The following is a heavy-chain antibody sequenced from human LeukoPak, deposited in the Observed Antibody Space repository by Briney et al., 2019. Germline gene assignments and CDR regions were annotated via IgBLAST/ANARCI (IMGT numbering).Heavy chain of an antibody. D-gene: IGHD4-11*01. CDR3: ARVPTVTGGFDY. V-gene: IGHV3-74*01. CDR2: INSDGSDT. CDR1: GFTFSSYW. Sequence: GGTLRLSCAASGFTFSSYWMHWVRQAPGKGLVWVSRINSDGSDTSYADSVKGRFTISRDNAKNTLYLQMNSLRAEDTSVYYCARVPTVTGGFDYWGQGTLVTVSS. J-gene: IGHJ4*02.